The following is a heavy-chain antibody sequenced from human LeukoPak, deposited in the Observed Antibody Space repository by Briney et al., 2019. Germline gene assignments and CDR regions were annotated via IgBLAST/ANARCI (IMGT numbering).Heavy chain of an antibody. V-gene: IGHV3-21*01. CDR3: ARDSFAGYESSCYSSYDY. CDR1: GFSFSDYS. CDR2: ISSYSTYI. D-gene: IGHD3-22*01. Sequence: PGGSLRLSCAASGFSFSDYSMNWVRQAPGKGLEWLSFISSYSTYIYYADSLKGRFTISRDNAKNSLYLQMNSLRAKDTAVYYCARDSFAGYESSCYSSYDYWGQGTLVTVSS. J-gene: IGHJ4*02.